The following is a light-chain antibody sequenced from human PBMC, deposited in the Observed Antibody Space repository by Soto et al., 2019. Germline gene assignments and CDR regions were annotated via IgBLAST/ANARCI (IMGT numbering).Light chain of an antibody. Sequence: QSALTQPHSAPGSPGQSVTISCTGTSSDVGGYNYVSWYQQYPDKVPKLMIYEVNKRPSGVPDRFSGSKSGNTASLTISGLQADDEADYYCTSYAGGNNVFGTGTKLTVL. J-gene: IGLJ1*01. CDR1: SSDVGGYNY. CDR2: EVN. V-gene: IGLV2-8*01. CDR3: TSYAGGNNV.